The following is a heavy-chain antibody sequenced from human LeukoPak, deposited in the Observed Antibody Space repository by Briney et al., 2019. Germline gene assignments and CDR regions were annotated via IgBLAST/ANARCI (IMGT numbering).Heavy chain of an antibody. CDR1: GGSFSGYY. D-gene: IGHD4-17*01. CDR2: INHSGST. V-gene: IGHV4-34*01. CDR3: ARGVGSFGDDPRDAFDI. Sequence: PSETLSLTCAVYGGSFSGYYWSWIRQPPGRGLEWIGEINHSGSTNYNPSLKSRVTISVDTSKKQFSLKLSSVTAADTAVYYCARGVGSFGDDPRDAFDIWGQGTMVTVSS. J-gene: IGHJ3*02.